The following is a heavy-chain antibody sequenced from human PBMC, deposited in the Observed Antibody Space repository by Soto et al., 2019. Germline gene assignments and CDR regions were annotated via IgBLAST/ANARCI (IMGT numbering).Heavy chain of an antibody. V-gene: IGHV3-23*01. CDR3: AKDAKRDIVVVVAAPGWFDP. D-gene: IGHD2-15*01. CDR2: ISGSGGST. CDR1: GFTFSSYA. Sequence: EVQLLESGGGLVQPGGSLRLSCAASGFTFSSYAMSWVRQAPGKGLEWVSAISGSGGSTYYADSVKGRFTISRDNFKNTLYLQMNSLRAEDTAVYYCAKDAKRDIVVVVAAPGWFDPWGQGTLVTVSS. J-gene: IGHJ5*02.